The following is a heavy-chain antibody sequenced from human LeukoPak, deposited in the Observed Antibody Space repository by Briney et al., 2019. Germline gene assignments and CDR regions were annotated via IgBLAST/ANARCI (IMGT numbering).Heavy chain of an antibody. Sequence: PGGSLRLSCAASGFTFSSYGMHWVRQAPGKGLEGVAFIRYDGSNKYYADSVKGRFTISRDNSKNTLYLQMNSLRAEDTAVYYCAASPGGCSSTSCYKFYYYMDVWGKGTTVTISS. J-gene: IGHJ6*03. V-gene: IGHV3-30*02. CDR1: GFTFSSYG. D-gene: IGHD2-2*02. CDR2: IRYDGSNK. CDR3: AASPGGCSSTSCYKFYYYMDV.